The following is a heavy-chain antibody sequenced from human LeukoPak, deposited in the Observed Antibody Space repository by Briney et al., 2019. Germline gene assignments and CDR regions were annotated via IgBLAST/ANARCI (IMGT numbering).Heavy chain of an antibody. CDR1: GYTFTTYD. CDR2: MNPNSADT. Sequence: ASVKVSCKASGYTFTTYDVNWMRQATGQGLEWMQWMNPNSADTGNAQRLQDRVTMTRHTSIRTAYMELNSLRFEDTAVYYCARDLFGYCSGGSCYFYDYWGQGTLVTVSS. J-gene: IGHJ4*02. D-gene: IGHD2-15*01. V-gene: IGHV1-8*01. CDR3: ARDLFGYCSGGSCYFYDY.